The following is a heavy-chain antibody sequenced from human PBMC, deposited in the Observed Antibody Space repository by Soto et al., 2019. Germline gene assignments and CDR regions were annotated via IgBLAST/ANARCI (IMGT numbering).Heavy chain of an antibody. CDR3: TRDEGGSYDSWFHP. CDR1: FTFSLYS. CDR2: ISSGAAYI. Sequence: GGSLRLSCNFTFSLYSMNWVRQAPGKGLEWVASISSGAAYIKYADSVQGRFTISRDNAKSSVSLHMSSLRVEDTAVYFCTRDEGGSYDSWFHPWGQGTQVTVSS. J-gene: IGHJ5*02. D-gene: IGHD1-26*01. V-gene: IGHV3-21*01.